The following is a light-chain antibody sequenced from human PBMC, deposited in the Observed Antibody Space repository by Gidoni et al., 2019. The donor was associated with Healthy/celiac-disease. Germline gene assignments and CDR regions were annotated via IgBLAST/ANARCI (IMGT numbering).Light chain of an antibody. CDR2: WAS. Sequence: DILMTQSPYSLSVSLGDRGTINCKSSQSVVYSSNNKNDLARNQQKPGQLRKLLIYWASTRESGDHDRVSGSGSGTDFSLTVSSMQAKEVAVYYCQKYFSLRTFGQGTKVEIK. CDR1: QSVVYSSNNKND. J-gene: IGKJ1*01. V-gene: IGKV4-1*01. CDR3: QKYFSLRT.